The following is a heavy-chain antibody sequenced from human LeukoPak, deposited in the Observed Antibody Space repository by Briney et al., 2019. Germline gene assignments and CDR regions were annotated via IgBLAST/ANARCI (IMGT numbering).Heavy chain of an antibody. J-gene: IGHJ5*02. V-gene: IGHV4-34*01. CDR2: INHSGST. CDR3: ARVFSTNYYDNRGWFDP. D-gene: IGHD3-22*01. Sequence: SETLSLTCAVYGGSFSGYYWSWIRQPPGKGLEWIGEINHSGSTNYNPSLKSRVTISVDTSKNQFSLKLSSVTAADTAVYYCARVFSTNYYDNRGWFDPWGQGTLVTVSS. CDR1: GGSFSGYY.